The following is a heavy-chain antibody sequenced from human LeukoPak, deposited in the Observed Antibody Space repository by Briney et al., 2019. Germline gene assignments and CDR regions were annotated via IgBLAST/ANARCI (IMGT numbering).Heavy chain of an antibody. J-gene: IGHJ4*02. V-gene: IGHV1-24*01. Sequence: ASVKVSCKVSGYTLTELSMHWVRQAPGKGLGWMGGFDPEDGETIYAQKFQGRVTMTEDTSTDTAYMELSSLRSEDTAVYYCATTYYYDSSGYYLDYWGQGTLVTVSS. D-gene: IGHD3-22*01. CDR3: ATTYYYDSSGYYLDY. CDR1: GYTLTELS. CDR2: FDPEDGET.